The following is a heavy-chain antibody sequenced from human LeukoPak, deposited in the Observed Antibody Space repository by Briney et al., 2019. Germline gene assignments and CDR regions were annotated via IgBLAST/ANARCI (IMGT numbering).Heavy chain of an antibody. J-gene: IGHJ4*02. Sequence: PGGSLRLSCAASGFTFSSYEMNWVRQAPGKGLEWVSYISSSGGTIYYADSVKGRFTISRDNAKNSLYLQMNSLRAEDTAVYYCARDTAYDSSGVIDYWGQGTLVTVSS. CDR2: ISSSGGTI. CDR3: ARDTAYDSSGVIDY. CDR1: GFTFSSYE. D-gene: IGHD3-22*01. V-gene: IGHV3-48*03.